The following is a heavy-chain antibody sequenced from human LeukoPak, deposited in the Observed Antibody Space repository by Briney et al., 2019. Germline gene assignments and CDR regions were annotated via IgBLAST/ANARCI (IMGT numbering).Heavy chain of an antibody. J-gene: IGHJ4*02. Sequence: PGGSLRLSCAASGFTFSSYVMHWVRQAPGKGLEWVAVISYDGSNKYYADSVKGRFTISRDNSKNTLYLQMNSLRAEDTAGYYCASDFDFWSGYIVWGQGTLVTVSS. V-gene: IGHV3-30*03. CDR2: ISYDGSNK. CDR1: GFTFSSYV. CDR3: ASDFDFWSGYIV. D-gene: IGHD3-3*01.